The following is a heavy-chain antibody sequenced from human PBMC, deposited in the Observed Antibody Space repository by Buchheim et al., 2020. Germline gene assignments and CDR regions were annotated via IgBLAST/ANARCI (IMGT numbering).Heavy chain of an antibody. CDR2: INPSGGST. J-gene: IGHJ5*02. CDR3: ARDGKYVSDPGFWFDP. V-gene: IGHV1-46*03. CDR1: GYTFTSYY. Sequence: QVQLVQSGAEVKKPGASVKVSCKASGYTFTSYYMHWVRQAPGQGLEWMGIINPSGGSTSYPQKLQSSVTMTRDTSTSTVYMELSSLRSEDTAVYYCARDGKYVSDPGFWFDPWGQGT. D-gene: IGHD3-16*01.